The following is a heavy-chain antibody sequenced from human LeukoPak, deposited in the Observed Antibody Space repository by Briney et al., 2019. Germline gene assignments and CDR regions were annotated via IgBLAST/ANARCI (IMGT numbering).Heavy chain of an antibody. D-gene: IGHD2-15*01. V-gene: IGHV4-34*01. CDR2: INHSGST. Sequence: PSETLSLTCTVYGGSFSGYYWSWIRQPPGKGLEWIGEINHSGSTNYNPSLKSRVTISVDTSKNQFSLKLSSVTAADTAVYYCARASWYCSGGSCGFDYWGQGTLVTVSS. J-gene: IGHJ4*02. CDR1: GGSFSGYY. CDR3: ARASWYCSGGSCGFDY.